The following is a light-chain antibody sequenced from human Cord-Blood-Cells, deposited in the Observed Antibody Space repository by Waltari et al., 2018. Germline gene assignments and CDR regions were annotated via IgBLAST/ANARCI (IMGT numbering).Light chain of an antibody. CDR3: HQLNSYPYT. CDR1: QGISSY. J-gene: IGKJ2*01. CDR2: AAS. V-gene: IGKV1-9*01. Sequence: IQLTQSPSALCASVGDRVTIPCRASQGISSYLAWYQQKPGKAPKILIDAASTLQSGLPSRFSGSGSGTEFTLTFSSLQPEDFATYYCHQLNSYPYTFGQGIKLEIK.